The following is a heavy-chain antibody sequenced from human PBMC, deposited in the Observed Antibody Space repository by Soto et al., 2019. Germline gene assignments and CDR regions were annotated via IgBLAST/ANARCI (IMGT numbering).Heavy chain of an antibody. J-gene: IGHJ6*02. CDR2: IWYDGSNK. V-gene: IGHV3-33*01. D-gene: IGHD5-12*01. Sequence: QVQLVESGGGVVQPGRSLRLSCAASGFTFSSYGMDWVRQAPGKGLEWVAVIWYDGSNKYYADSVKGRFTISRDNSKNTLYLQMNSLRAEDTAVYYCARAYGIRSGYDLYYYGMDVWGQGTTVTVSS. CDR1: GFTFSSYG. CDR3: ARAYGIRSGYDLYYYGMDV.